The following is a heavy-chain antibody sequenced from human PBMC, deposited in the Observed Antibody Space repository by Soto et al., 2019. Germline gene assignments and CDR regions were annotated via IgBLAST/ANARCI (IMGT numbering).Heavy chain of an antibody. CDR2: INYDGSRT. V-gene: IGHV3-74*01. CDR1: GFTFSTYW. CDR3: TRGPRPTAVGTGAY. J-gene: IGHJ4*02. D-gene: IGHD6-13*01. Sequence: GGSLRLSCAASGFTFSTYWMHWVRQAPGKGLVWVSRINYDGSRTDYADSVKGRFTISRDNAKNTLYLQMNTLTAEDTAVYYCTRGPRPTAVGTGAYWGQGTLVTVSS.